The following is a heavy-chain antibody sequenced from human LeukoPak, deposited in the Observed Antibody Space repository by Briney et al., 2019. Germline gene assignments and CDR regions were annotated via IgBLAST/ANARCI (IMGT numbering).Heavy chain of an antibody. Sequence: GASVKVSCRASGYTFTGYYMHWVRQAPGQGLEWMGWINPNSGGTNYAQKFQGRVTMTRDTSISTAYMELSRLRSDDTAVYYCARDLPAAAGNTDIFDYWGQGTLVTVSS. CDR3: ARDLPAAAGNTDIFDY. J-gene: IGHJ4*02. CDR2: INPNSGGT. D-gene: IGHD6-13*01. CDR1: GYTFTGYY. V-gene: IGHV1-2*02.